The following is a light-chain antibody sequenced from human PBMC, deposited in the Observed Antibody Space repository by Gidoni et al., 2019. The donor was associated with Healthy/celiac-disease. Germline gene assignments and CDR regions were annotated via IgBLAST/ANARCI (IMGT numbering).Light chain of an antibody. Sequence: DIVMTQSPLSLPVTPGEPASISCRSSQSLLHRNGYNYLDWYLQKPGQSPQLLIYLGSNRASGVPDRFSGSGSGTDFTLKISRVEAEDVGVHYCMQALQTPQTFXXXTKVEIK. CDR3: MQALQTPQT. CDR2: LGS. J-gene: IGKJ1*01. V-gene: IGKV2-28*01. CDR1: QSLLHRNGYNY.